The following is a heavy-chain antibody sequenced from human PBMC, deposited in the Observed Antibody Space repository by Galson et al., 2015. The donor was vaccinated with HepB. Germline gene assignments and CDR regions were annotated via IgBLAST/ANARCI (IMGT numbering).Heavy chain of an antibody. CDR1: GFIFSNYA. D-gene: IGHD6-19*01. V-gene: IGHV3-23*01. CDR2: ISGSGGNT. Sequence: SLRLSCAGSGFIFSNYAMSWVRQAPGKGLEWVSAISGSGGNTYYADSVKGRFTISRDNSKNTLYLQMNSLRVEDTAAYYCAKSLRQWLVPRYFDYWAREPWSPSPQ. CDR3: AKSLRQWLVPRYFDY. J-gene: IGHJ4*02.